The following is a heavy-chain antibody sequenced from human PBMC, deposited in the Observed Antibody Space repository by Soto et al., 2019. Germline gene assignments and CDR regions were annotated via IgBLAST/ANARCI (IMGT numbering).Heavy chain of an antibody. D-gene: IGHD6-13*01. CDR3: ETDRWAAAFDV. V-gene: IGHV3-7*01. J-gene: IGHJ3*01. Sequence: GVSLSLSCVASDFTFSTYWMAWLRQTPGKGLEFVANTSPDGREINYLDSGKGRFTISRDNAEKSLFLQMISLRAEDTAGYYCETDRWAAAFDVRGQGTGVTV. CDR2: TSPDGREI. CDR1: DFTFSTYW.